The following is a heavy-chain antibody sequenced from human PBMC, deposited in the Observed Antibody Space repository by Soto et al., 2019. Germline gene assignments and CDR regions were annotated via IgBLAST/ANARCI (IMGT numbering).Heavy chain of an antibody. V-gene: IGHV3-30*04. Sequence: GGSLRLSCAASGFTFSSYAMHWVRQAPGKGLEWVAVISYDGSNKYYADSVKGRFTISRDNSKNTLYLQMNSLRAEDTAVYYCARDRRYSYGYYYYYGMDVWGQGTTVTVSS. CDR1: GFTFSSYA. CDR2: ISYDGSNK. CDR3: ARDRRYSYGYYYYYGMDV. J-gene: IGHJ6*02. D-gene: IGHD5-18*01.